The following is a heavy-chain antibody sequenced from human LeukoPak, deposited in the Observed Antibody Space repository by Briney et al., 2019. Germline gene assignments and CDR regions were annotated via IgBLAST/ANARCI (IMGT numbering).Heavy chain of an antibody. CDR1: GYTFTSYG. CDR2: ISAYNGNT. J-gene: IGHJ4*02. V-gene: IGHV1-18*01. CDR3: ARPMRGFGEFPFDY. D-gene: IGHD3-10*01. Sequence: GASVKVSCKASGYTFTSYGISWVRQAPGQGLEWMGWISAYNGNTNYAQKLQGRVTMTTDTSTSTAYMELRSLRSDDTAVYYCARPMRGFGEFPFDYWGQGTLVTVSS.